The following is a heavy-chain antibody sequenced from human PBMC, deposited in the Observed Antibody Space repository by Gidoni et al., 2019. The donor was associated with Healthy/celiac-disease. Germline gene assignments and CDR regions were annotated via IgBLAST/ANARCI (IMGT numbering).Heavy chain of an antibody. D-gene: IGHD1-1*01. V-gene: IGHV1-3*01. J-gene: IGHJ5*02. CDR1: GYTFTSYA. CDR3: ARGGTNWNSHTSNWFDP. CDR2: INAGNGNT. Sequence: QVQLVQSGAEVKKPGASVKVSCKASGYTFTSYAMHWVRQAPGQRLEWMGWINAGNGNTKYSQKFQGRVNITRDTSASTAYMELSSLRSEDTAVYYCARGGTNWNSHTSNWFDPWGQGTLVTVSS.